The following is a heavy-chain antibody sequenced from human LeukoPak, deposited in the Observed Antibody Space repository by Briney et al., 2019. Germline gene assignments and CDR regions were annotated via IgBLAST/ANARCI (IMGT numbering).Heavy chain of an antibody. CDR2: IYHSGST. J-gene: IGHJ4*02. Sequence: SETLSLTCTVSGYSISSGYYWGWIRQPPGKGLEWIGSIYHSGSTYYNPSLKSRITISVDTSKNQFSLKLSSVTAADTAVYYCARVDYYDSSGYRYWGQGTLVTVSS. CDR1: GYSISSGYY. CDR3: ARVDYYDSSGYRY. V-gene: IGHV4-38-2*02. D-gene: IGHD3-22*01.